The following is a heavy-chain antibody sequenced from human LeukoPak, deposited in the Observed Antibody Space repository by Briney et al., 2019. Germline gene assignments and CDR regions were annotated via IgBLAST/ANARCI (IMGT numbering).Heavy chain of an antibody. D-gene: IGHD4-11*01. Sequence: SQTLSLTCNVSGDSINSGDYYWSWIRQPPGKGLEWIGYISYNGNSYYSPSLKSRVSISTDTSRNQFFLRMTSVTAADTAVYFCGRSYSSSQDHWGREILVAVSS. V-gene: IGHV4-30-4*08. CDR3: GRSYSSSQDH. CDR2: ISYNGNS. J-gene: IGHJ4*02. CDR1: GDSINSGDYY.